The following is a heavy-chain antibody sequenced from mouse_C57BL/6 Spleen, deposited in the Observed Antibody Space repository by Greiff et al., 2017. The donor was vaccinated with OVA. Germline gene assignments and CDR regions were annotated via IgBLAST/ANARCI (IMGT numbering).Heavy chain of an antibody. CDR1: GYTFTDYY. D-gene: IGHD1-1*01. CDR2: INPNNGGT. V-gene: IGHV1-26*01. CDR3: ARSLRFYAMDY. J-gene: IGHJ4*01. Sequence: EVQLQQSGPELVKPGASVKISCKASGYTFTDYYMNWVKQSHGKSLEWIGDINPNNGGTSYNQKFKGKATLTVDKSSSTAYMELRSLTSEDSAIYYCARSLRFYAMDYWGKGTSVTVSS.